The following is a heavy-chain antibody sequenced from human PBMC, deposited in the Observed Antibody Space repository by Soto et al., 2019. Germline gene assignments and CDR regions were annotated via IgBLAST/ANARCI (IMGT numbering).Heavy chain of an antibody. CDR1: GYTFSNYY. Sequence: QVHLVQSGAEVKKPGASVTFPCKASGYTFSNYYMHWVRQAPGQGLVWVGIINPSGGGTTYAQNFQGRVTMTRDTSTSTVYMELNSLRSEDTAVYYCARGPKLTDFGDRGYYGMDVWGHGTTVTVSS. J-gene: IGHJ6*02. CDR3: ARGPKLTDFGDRGYYGMDV. D-gene: IGHD4-17*01. V-gene: IGHV1-46*01. CDR2: INPSGGGT.